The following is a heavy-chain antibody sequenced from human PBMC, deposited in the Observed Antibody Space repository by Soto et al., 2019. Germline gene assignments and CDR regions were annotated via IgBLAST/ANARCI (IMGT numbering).Heavy chain of an antibody. J-gene: IGHJ5*02. V-gene: IGHV1-18*01. CDR3: ARDREYHWNYNWFDP. CDR1: GYTFTSYG. CDR2: ISAYNGNT. D-gene: IGHD1-7*01. Sequence: QVQLVQSGAEVKKPGASVKVSCKASGYTFTSYGISWVRQAPGQGLEWMGWISAYNGNTNFAQKLQGRVTMTTETATSTAYMELRSLRSDVTAVYYCARDREYHWNYNWFDPWGQGTLVTVSS.